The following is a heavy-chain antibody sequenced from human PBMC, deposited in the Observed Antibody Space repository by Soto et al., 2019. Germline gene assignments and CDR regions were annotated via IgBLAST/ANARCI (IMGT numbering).Heavy chain of an antibody. CDR1: GYTFTSSG. V-gene: IGHV1-18*01. CDR3: VRIVVPGFGSYYGMDV. D-gene: IGHD2-21*01. CDR2: ISAHTGSS. Sequence: ASVKVSCKASGYTFTSSGMSWVRQAPGQGLEWMGWISAHTGSSEYAQKFQGRLTITADKSTNTAYMELRSLRSEDTAVYYCVRIVVPGFGSYYGMDVWGQGTTVTVSS. J-gene: IGHJ6*02.